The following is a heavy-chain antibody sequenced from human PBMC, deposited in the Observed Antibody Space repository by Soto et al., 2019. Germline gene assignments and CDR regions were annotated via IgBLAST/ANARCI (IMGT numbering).Heavy chain of an antibody. Sequence: QVQLVESGGGVVRPGTSLRLSCAGSGFSFSDYGMNWVRQAPGKGLEWVSVIRYDGSVRRYADSVKGRFTISRDMSKNTLYLQMNSLRVEDTAVYVCARGGKWEFLLRLWGQGTLVTVSS. J-gene: IGHJ4*02. CDR3: ARGGKWEFLLRL. V-gene: IGHV3-33*01. CDR1: GFSFSDYG. D-gene: IGHD1-26*01. CDR2: IRYDGSVR.